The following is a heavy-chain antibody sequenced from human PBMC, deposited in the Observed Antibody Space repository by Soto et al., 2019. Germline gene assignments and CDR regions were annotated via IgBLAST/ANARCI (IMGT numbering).Heavy chain of an antibody. CDR2: IFHSGDT. CDR1: CGSIDTSDYY. Sequence: PSETLSLTCTVSCGSIDTSDYYWSWIRQQPGKGLEWIGYIFHSGDTYYNPSLTSRLAFSVDTSKNQFSLRLTSVTVADTAIYFCARHPRITRGWHFDLRGRGTLVTVSS. CDR3: ARHPRITRGWHFDL. V-gene: IGHV4-30-4*01. J-gene: IGHJ2*01. D-gene: IGHD1-20*01.